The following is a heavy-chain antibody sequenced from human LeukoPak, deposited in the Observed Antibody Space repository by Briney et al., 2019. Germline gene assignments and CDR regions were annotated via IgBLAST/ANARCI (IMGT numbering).Heavy chain of an antibody. CDR2: IYPGDSDT. V-gene: IGHV5-51*01. CDR3: ARPAMYYYDSSGYYYFDY. D-gene: IGHD3-22*01. CDR1: GYIFTSYW. J-gene: IGHJ4*02. Sequence: GESLKISCKGSGYIFTSYWIGWVRQMPGKGLEWMGIIYPGDSDTRYSPSFQGQVTTSADKSISTAYLQWSSLKASDTAMYYCARPAMYYYDSSGYYYFDYWGQGTLVTVSS.